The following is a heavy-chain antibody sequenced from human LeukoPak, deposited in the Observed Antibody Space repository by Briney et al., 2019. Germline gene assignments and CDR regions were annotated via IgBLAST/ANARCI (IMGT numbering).Heavy chain of an antibody. Sequence: GGSLRLSCAASGFTFSSYWMSWVRQAPRKGLEWVANIKQDGSEKYYVDSVKGRFTISRDNAKNSLYLQMNSLRAEDTAVYYCAREAYYYGSGILTFDYWGQGTLVTVSS. CDR3: AREAYYYGSGILTFDY. J-gene: IGHJ4*02. V-gene: IGHV3-7*01. D-gene: IGHD3-10*01. CDR2: IKQDGSEK. CDR1: GFTFSSYW.